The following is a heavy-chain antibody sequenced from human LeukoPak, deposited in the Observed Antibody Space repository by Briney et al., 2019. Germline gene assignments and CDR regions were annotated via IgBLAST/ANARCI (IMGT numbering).Heavy chain of an antibody. CDR1: GGSISSHY. CDR3: VALGDYAPIGLDY. J-gene: IGHJ4*02. CDR2: IYHTGST. V-gene: IGHV4-59*08. Sequence: SETLSLTCTVSGGSISSHYWTWIRQPPGKGLEWIGYIYHTGSTKCSPSLKSRVTMSVDTSKNQFSLRLSSVTAADTAVYYCVALGDYAPIGLDYWGQGTLVTVFS. D-gene: IGHD4-17*01.